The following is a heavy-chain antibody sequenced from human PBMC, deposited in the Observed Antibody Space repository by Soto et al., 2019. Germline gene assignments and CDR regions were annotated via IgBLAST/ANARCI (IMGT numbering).Heavy chain of an antibody. J-gene: IGHJ4*02. Sequence: LTETLYLTCTVSGGSISRRTYSWGWMRQPPGKGLEWIASFFIGGNTYYNPSLKSRVTISVDTSKNQFSLKLSSVTAADTAVYYCVRHAQWIIRAYWGQGSLVTVS. CDR3: VRHAQWIIRAY. CDR1: GGSISRRTYS. CDR2: FFIGGNT. V-gene: IGHV4-39*01. D-gene: IGHD5-12*01.